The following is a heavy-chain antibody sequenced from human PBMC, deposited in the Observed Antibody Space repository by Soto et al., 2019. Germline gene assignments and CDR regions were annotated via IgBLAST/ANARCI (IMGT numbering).Heavy chain of an antibody. Sequence: EVQLVESGGGLVKPGGSLRLYCAASGFTFTSYTMNWVRQAPGKGLEWVSSISPTSSYIYYADSVKGRFTISRDNAKNSLYLQMNNLRAEDTAVYYCAKVGATRSYFDYWGQGTLVTVSS. CDR1: GFTFTSYT. D-gene: IGHD1-26*01. CDR2: ISPTSSYI. V-gene: IGHV3-21*01. J-gene: IGHJ4*02. CDR3: AKVGATRSYFDY.